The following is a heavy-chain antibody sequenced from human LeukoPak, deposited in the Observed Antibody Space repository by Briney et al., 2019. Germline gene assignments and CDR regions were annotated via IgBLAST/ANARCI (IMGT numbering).Heavy chain of an antibody. Sequence: PGGSLRLSCAASGFTFSSYWMHWVRQAPGKGLVWVSRINSDGGSTSYADSVKGRFTISRDNAKNTLYLQMNSLRAEDTAVYYCARGIVGATGSLGPDYWGQGALVTVSS. V-gene: IGHV3-74*01. CDR1: GFTFSSYW. D-gene: IGHD1-26*01. J-gene: IGHJ4*02. CDR2: INSDGGST. CDR3: ARGIVGATGSLGPDY.